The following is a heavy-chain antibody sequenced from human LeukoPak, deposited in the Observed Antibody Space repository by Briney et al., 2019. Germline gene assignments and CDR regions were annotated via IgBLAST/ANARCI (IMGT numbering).Heavy chain of an antibody. J-gene: IGHJ4*02. CDR1: GGSINSKDHF. D-gene: IGHD1-1*01. CDR3: ARVRSPNTGNYVSPGTPKHFDL. CDR2: IYYSGST. Sequence: SETLSLTCTVSGGSINSKDHFWGWVRQPPGKGLEWIATIYYSGSTYHNPSLKSRVDISLDGSKNQFSLKLTSLTAADTAFYYCARVRSPNTGNYVSPGTPKHFDLWGRGTLVTASS. V-gene: IGHV4-39*07.